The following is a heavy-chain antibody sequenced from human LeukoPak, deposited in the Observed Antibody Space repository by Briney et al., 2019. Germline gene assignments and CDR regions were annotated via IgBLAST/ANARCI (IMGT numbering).Heavy chain of an antibody. CDR2: MNSAGSTI. V-gene: IGHV3-74*01. J-gene: IGHJ4*01. CDR1: GFTISGFW. CDR3: IREVQVRASDSLVL. D-gene: IGHD1-1*01. Sequence: GGSLRLSCAASGFTISGFWMHWVRQVPGEGLVWVARMNSAGSTINYADSVKGRFAISRDNVRNTLHLQMSNLSLEDAAVYFCIREVQVRASDSLVLWGRGTLVTVS.